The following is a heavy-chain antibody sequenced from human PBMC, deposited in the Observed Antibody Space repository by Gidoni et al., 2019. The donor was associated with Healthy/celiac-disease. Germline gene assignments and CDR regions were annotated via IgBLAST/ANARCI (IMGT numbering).Heavy chain of an antibody. D-gene: IGHD1-7*01. Sequence: EVQLVESGGGLVKPGGSLRLSCAASGFTFSSYSMNWVRQAPGKGLEWVSSISSSSSYIYYADSVKGRFTISRDNAKNSLYLQMNSLRAEDTAVYYCARDSTGTNVPSGPWGQGTMVTVSS. CDR3: ARDSTGTNVPSGP. CDR1: GFTFSSYS. CDR2: ISSSSSYI. V-gene: IGHV3-21*01. J-gene: IGHJ3*01.